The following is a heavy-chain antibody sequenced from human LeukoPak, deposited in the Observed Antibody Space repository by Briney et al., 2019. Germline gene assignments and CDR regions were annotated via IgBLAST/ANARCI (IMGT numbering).Heavy chain of an antibody. Sequence: GGSLRLSCAASGFTFSYYGMHWVRQAPGTGLEWVAVISHDGSNKYYADSVKGRSTISRDNSKNTLYLQMNSLRPEDTSVYYCAKPGKRRVVTITDFDYWGQGTLVTVSS. CDR3: AKPGKRRVVTITDFDY. J-gene: IGHJ4*02. V-gene: IGHV3-30*18. CDR2: ISHDGSNK. D-gene: IGHD3-22*01. CDR1: GFTFSYYG.